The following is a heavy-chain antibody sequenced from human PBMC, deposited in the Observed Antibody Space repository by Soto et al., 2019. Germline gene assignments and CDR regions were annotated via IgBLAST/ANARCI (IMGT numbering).Heavy chain of an antibody. J-gene: IGHJ4*02. V-gene: IGHV4-30-2*01. CDR2: VSHSGSI. D-gene: IGHD3-22*01. CDR3: AVDSTRLDYFDY. Sequence: QLRVQESGSRLVKPSQTLSLTCTVSGGSISRGAYSWSWIRQPPGKGLEWVGYVSHSGSIYSNPSPKSRVTKSIDTAKNQFSLRLSSVTATDTAVYYCAVDSTRLDYFDYWGQGTPVTVSP. CDR1: GGSISRGAYS.